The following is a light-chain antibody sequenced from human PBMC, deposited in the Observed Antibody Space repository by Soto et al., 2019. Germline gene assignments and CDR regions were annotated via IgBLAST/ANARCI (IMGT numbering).Light chain of an antibody. V-gene: IGKV1-5*03. CDR3: QQHHEYAAWT. CDR1: QSVSIW. Sequence: LQMTQSPSTLSASVADRVTITCRASQSVSIWLAWYQQKPGKAPNLLIYKASSLQSGVPSRFSGSGSGTEFTLTISGLQPEDSATYYCQQHHEYAAWTFGQGTKV. J-gene: IGKJ1*01. CDR2: KAS.